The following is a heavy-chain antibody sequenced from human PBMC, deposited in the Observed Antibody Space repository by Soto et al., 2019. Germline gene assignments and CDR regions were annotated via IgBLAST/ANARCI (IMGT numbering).Heavy chain of an antibody. D-gene: IGHD2-15*01. CDR2: ISGSGGTT. V-gene: IGHV3-23*01. CDR1: GFTFSSYA. J-gene: IGHJ4*02. Sequence: EVPLLESGGGLVQPGGSLRLSCAASGFTFSSYAMSWVRQAPGKGLEWVSAISGSGGTTYYADSVKCRFTISRDNSKNTLYLQMNRLRAEDTAVYYCAKGGGANCYLQIDYWGQGTLVTVSS. CDR3: AKGGGANCYLQIDY.